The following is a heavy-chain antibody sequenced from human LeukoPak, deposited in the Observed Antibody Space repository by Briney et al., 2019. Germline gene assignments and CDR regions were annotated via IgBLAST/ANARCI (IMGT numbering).Heavy chain of an antibody. CDR1: GGSIISRSYY. D-gene: IGHD5-18*01. V-gene: IGHV4-39*07. J-gene: IGHJ5*02. CDR2: IYYSGTT. CDR3: AKGAGGFSYYNWFDP. Sequence: NPSEILSLTCTVSGGSIISRSYYWGWIRQPPGKGLEWIGSIYYSGTTHYSPSLESRVTISVDTSKNQFSLKLASVTAADTAIYYCAKGAGGFSYYNWFDPWGQGTLVTVSS.